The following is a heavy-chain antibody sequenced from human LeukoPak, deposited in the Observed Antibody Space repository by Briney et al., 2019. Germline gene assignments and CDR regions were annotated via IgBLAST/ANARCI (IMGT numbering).Heavy chain of an antibody. CDR3: SGAWGQWFGNAFDI. V-gene: IGHV4-59*12. CDR2: IYYSGST. J-gene: IGHJ3*02. CDR1: GGSISSYY. Sequence: KPSETLSLTCTVSGGSISSYYWGWIRQPPGKGLEWIGYIYYSGSTNYNPSLKSRVTISVDTSKNQFSLKLSSVTAADTAVYYCSGAWGQWFGNAFDIWGQGTMVTVSS. D-gene: IGHD3-10*01.